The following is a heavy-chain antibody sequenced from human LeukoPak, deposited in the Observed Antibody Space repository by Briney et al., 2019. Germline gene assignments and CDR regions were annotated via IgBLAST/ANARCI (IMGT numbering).Heavy chain of an antibody. D-gene: IGHD1-26*01. J-gene: IGHJ6*03. CDR1: GGSFSGYY. CDR3: ARGWELYHYMDV. CDR2: INHSGST. V-gene: IGHV4-34*01. Sequence: SETLSLTCAVYGGSFSGYYWSWIRQPPGKGLEWIGEINHSGSTNYNPSLKSRVTISVDTSKNQFSLKLSSVTAADTAVYYCARGWELYHYMDVWGKGTTVTVSS.